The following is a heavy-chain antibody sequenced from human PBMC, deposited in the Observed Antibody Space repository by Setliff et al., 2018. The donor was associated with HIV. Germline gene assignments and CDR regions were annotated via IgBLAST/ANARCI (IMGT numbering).Heavy chain of an antibody. V-gene: IGHV4-38-2*02. D-gene: IGHD3-16*02. Sequence: PSETLSLTCTVSGYSISSGYYWGWIRQPPGKGLEWIGSIYHSGSTYYNPSLKSRVTISVDTSKNQFSLKLSSVTAADTAVYYCAREKEDDYVWGSYRSNAFDIWGQGTRVTV. J-gene: IGHJ3*02. CDR2: IYHSGST. CDR3: AREKEDDYVWGSYRSNAFDI. CDR1: GYSISSGYY.